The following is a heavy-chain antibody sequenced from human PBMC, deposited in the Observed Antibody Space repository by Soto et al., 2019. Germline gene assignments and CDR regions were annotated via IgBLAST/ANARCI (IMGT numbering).Heavy chain of an antibody. CDR2: IHFTGST. J-gene: IGHJ4*02. CDR3: ARGREGFCSGGSCYPDY. CDR1: GGSITSYY. V-gene: IGHV4-59*01. Sequence: QVQLQESGPGLVKPSETLSLSCTVSGGSITSYYWNWIRQPPGKGLEWIGYIHFTGSTNYNPSLKSRVTISVDTSKNQFSLKLTSMTTADTAVYYCARGREGFCSGGSCYPDYWGQGTLVTVSS. D-gene: IGHD2-15*01.